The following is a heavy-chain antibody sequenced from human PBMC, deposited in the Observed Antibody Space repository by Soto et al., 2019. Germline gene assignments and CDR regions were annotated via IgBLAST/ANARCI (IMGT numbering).Heavy chain of an antibody. Sequence: QVQLLQSGAEVKKPGASVKVSCKTSGYTFTRYGISWVRQAPGRGLEWMGWISAYNDNTKYAQTFRGRVSMTTDTSTSTAYMELRSVTCDDAAEDYCAREGYCSSGSGALYSHDYFGMDVWGQGTTVTVSS. J-gene: IGHJ6*02. CDR3: AREGYCSSGSGALYSHDYFGMDV. CDR2: ISAYNDNT. V-gene: IGHV1-18*01. D-gene: IGHD2-15*01. CDR1: GYTFTRYG.